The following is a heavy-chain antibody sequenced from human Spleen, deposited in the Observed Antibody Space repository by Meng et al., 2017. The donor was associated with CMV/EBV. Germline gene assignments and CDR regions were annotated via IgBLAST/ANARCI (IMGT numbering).Heavy chain of an antibody. CDR2: INHSGST. Sequence: SETLSLTCAVYGGSFSGYYWSWIRQPPGKGLEWIGEINHSGSTNYNPSLKSRVTISVDTSKNQFSLKLSSVTAADTAVYYCARGLGVAGLPVGMDVWGQGTTVTVSS. J-gene: IGHJ6*02. D-gene: IGHD6-19*01. CDR3: ARGLGVAGLPVGMDV. V-gene: IGHV4-34*01. CDR1: GGSFSGYY.